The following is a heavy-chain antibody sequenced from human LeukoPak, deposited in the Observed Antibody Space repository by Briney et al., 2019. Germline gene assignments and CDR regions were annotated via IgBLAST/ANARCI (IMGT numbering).Heavy chain of an antibody. CDR1: GFSFSSYS. V-gene: IGHV3-21*01. CDR3: ARVSILIVPYYAFDI. J-gene: IGHJ3*02. D-gene: IGHD2/OR15-2a*01. Sequence: GGSLRLSCAASGFSFSSYSMKWVRQAPGKGLEWVSSISSSSNYIYYADSVKGRFTISRDNAKNSLYLQMNSLRAEDTAVYYCARVSILIVPYYAFDIWGXGTMVTVSS. CDR2: ISSSSNYI.